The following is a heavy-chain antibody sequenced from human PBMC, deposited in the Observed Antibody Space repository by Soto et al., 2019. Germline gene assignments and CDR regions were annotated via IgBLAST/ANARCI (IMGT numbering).Heavy chain of an antibody. CDR2: ISGSGGST. J-gene: IGHJ3*02. D-gene: IGHD3-22*01. Sequence: EVQLLESGGGLVQPGGSLRLSCAASGFTFSSYAMSWVRQAPGKGLEWVSAISGSGGSTYYADSVKGRFTISRDNSKNALYLQMHSLRAKATAVYYCTKIRDYYESSDNVFLDIWAQGKMVT. CDR3: TKIRDYYESSDNVFLDI. V-gene: IGHV3-23*01. CDR1: GFTFSSYA.